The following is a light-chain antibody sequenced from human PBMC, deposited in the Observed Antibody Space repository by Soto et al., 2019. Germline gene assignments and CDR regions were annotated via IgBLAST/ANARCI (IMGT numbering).Light chain of an antibody. CDR1: QSVSSN. V-gene: IGKV3D-15*01. Sequence: IVMTQSPATLSVSPGERATLSCRASQSVSSNLAWYQQKPGQAPRLLFYGASNRATAIPDRFSGSGFGTDFTLTISSLQSEDSAVYYCHQYNNWWTFGQGTKVDIK. J-gene: IGKJ1*01. CDR2: GAS. CDR3: HQYNNWWT.